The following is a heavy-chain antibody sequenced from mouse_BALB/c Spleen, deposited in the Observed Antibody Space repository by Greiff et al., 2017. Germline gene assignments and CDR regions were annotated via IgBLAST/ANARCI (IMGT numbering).Heavy chain of an antibody. J-gene: IGHJ1*01. CDR3: ARRDYYGSSYGWYFDV. V-gene: IGHV5-4*02. CDR2: ISDGGSYT. CDR1: GFTFSDYY. Sequence: EVKLVESGGGLVKPGGSLKLSCAASGFTFSDYYMYWVRQTPEKRLEWVATISDGGSYTYYPDSVKGRFTISRDNAKNTLYLQMSSLRSEDTAMYYCARRDYYGSSYGWYFDVWGAGTTVTVSS. D-gene: IGHD1-1*01.